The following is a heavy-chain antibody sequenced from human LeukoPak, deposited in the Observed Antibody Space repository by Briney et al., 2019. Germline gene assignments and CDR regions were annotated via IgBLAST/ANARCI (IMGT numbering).Heavy chain of an antibody. CDR2: IRYNGNNQ. V-gene: IGHV3-30*02. CDR3: ASIVGATAFDI. D-gene: IGHD1-26*01. J-gene: IGHJ3*02. Sequence: GGSLRLSCAASGFTFNNYGMHWVRQAPGKGLEWVAFIRYNGNNQYYADSVKGRFTISRDNSKNTLYLQMNSLRAEDTAVYYCASIVGATAFDIWGQGTMVTVSS. CDR1: GFTFNNYG.